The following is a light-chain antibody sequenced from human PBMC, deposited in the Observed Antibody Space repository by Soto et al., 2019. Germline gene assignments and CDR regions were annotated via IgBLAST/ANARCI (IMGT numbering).Light chain of an antibody. CDR3: QQRRT. CDR2: DAS. V-gene: IGKV3-11*01. CDR1: QSVSSY. Sequence: EIVLTQSPATLSLSPGERATLSCRASQSVSSYLAWYQQKPGQAPRLLIYDASNMATGIPARFSGSGSGTDFTLTISNLEPEDFAVYYCQQRRTFGQGTKVEIK. J-gene: IGKJ1*01.